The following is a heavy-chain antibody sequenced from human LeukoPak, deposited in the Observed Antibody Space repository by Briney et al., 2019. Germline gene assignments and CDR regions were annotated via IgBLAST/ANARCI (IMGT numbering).Heavy chain of an antibody. Sequence: SETLSLTCTLSGGSISSYYWSWIRQPPGKGLEYIGYISYSGSTNYNPSLKSRVTISVDTSKNQFSLKLSSVTAADTAVYYCARRRLGNYDLDYWGQGTLVTVSS. J-gene: IGHJ4*02. D-gene: IGHD1-7*01. V-gene: IGHV4-59*08. CDR1: GGSISSYY. CDR3: ARRRLGNYDLDY. CDR2: ISYSGST.